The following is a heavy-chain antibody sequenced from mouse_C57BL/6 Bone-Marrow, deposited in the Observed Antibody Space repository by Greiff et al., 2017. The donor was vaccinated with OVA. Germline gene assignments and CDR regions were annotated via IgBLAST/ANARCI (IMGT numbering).Heavy chain of an antibody. J-gene: IGHJ2*01. V-gene: IGHV5-6*02. CDR1: GFTFSSYG. CDR2: ISSGGSYT. CDR3: AIILYYFDY. Sequence: DVMLVESGGDLVKPGGSLKLSCAASGFTFSSYGMSWVRQTPDTRLEWVATISSGGSYTYYPDSVKGRFTISRDNAKNTLYLQMSSLKSEDTAMYYFAIILYYFDYWGQGTTLTVSS.